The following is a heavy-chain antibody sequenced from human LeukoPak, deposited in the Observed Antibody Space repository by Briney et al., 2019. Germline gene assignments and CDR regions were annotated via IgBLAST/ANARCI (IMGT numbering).Heavy chain of an antibody. J-gene: IGHJ4*02. Sequence: SETLSLTCSVSGGSITSSSYHWGWIRQPPEKGLERIGSSYYSGSTYYNPSLKSRVTISVDTSKIKFSLILNSLIAADTALYYCARGPTYSSGAYIDYWGQGILVAVSS. D-gene: IGHD6-19*01. CDR3: ARGPTYSSGAYIDY. CDR1: GGSITSSSYH. CDR2: SYYSGST. V-gene: IGHV4-39*07.